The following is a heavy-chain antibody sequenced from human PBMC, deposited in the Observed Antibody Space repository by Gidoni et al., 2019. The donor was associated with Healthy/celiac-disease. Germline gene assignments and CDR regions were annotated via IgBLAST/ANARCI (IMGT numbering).Heavy chain of an antibody. CDR3: ARRIAVAGTRYYYYYMDV. J-gene: IGHJ6*03. Sequence: QVQLQESGPGLVKPSETLSLTCTVSGGSISSYYWSWIRQPPGKGLEWIGYIYYSGSTNYNPSLKSRVTISVDTSKNQFSLKLSSVTAADTAVYYCARRIAVAGTRYYYYYMDVWGKGTTVTVSS. D-gene: IGHD6-19*01. V-gene: IGHV4-59*08. CDR2: IYYSGST. CDR1: GGSISSYY.